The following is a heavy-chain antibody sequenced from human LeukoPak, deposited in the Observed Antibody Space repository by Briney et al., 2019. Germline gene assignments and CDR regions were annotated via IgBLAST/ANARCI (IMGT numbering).Heavy chain of an antibody. V-gene: IGHV3-30-3*01. J-gene: IGHJ4*02. Sequence: PGGSLRLSCAASGFTFSSYAMHWVRQAPGKGLEWVAVISYDGSNKYYADSVKGRFTISRDNSKNTLYLQMNSLRAEDTAVYYCARETSSGCIDYWGQGNPGHRLL. CDR3: ARETSSGCIDY. CDR1: GFTFSSYA. D-gene: IGHD6-19*01. CDR2: ISYDGSNK.